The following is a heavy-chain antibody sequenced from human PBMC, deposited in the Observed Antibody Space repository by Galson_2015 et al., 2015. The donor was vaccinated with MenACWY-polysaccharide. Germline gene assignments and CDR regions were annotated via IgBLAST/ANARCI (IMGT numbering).Heavy chain of an antibody. CDR2: VSGGNTI. J-gene: IGHJ4*02. D-gene: IGHD6-6*01. CDR1: GFTFSSYS. Sequence: SLRLSCAVSGFTFSSYSMNWVRQAPGKGLEWLSYVSGGNTIYYADSVKGRFTISRDNAKNSLYLQMNSLRAEDTAIYYCARTAASHPFDYWGQGTLVTVSS. CDR3: ARTAASHPFDY. V-gene: IGHV3-48*03.